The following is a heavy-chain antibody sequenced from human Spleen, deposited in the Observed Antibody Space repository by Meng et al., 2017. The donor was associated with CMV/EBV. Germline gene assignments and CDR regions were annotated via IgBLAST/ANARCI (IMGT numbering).Heavy chain of an antibody. CDR3: ARVFTVTRGVDY. CDR1: GGSVSSGSYY. V-gene: IGHV4-61*01. Sequence: VSGGSVSSGSYYWSWIRQPPGKGLEWIGYIYYSGSTNYNPSLKSRVTISVDTSKNQFSLKLSSVTAADTAVYYCARVFTVTRGVDYWGQGTLVTVSS. D-gene: IGHD4-11*01. CDR2: IYYSGST. J-gene: IGHJ4*02.